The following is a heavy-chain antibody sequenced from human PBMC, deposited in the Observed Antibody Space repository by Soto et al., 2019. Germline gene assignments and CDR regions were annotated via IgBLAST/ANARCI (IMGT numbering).Heavy chain of an antibody. J-gene: IGHJ4*02. CDR2: ISAYNGNT. Sequence: ASVKVSCKASGYTFTSYGISWVRQAPGQGLEWMGWISAYNGNTNYAQKLQGRVTMTTDTSTSTAYMELRSMRSDDTAVYYCARVGSIAARPYDDYWGQGTLVTVSS. CDR1: GYTFTSYG. D-gene: IGHD6-6*01. CDR3: ARVGSIAARPYDDY. V-gene: IGHV1-18*04.